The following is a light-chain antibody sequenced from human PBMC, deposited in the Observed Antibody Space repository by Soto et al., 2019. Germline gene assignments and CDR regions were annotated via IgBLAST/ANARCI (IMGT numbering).Light chain of an antibody. Sequence: DIQMSQSPSSLSASLGDSVSIXXQASQDISNYLNWYQQKPGKAPKVXIYDASNLETGVPSRFSGSGAGTDFTFTISSLQPEDIATYYCQQYDNLPITFGQGTRLEIK. CDR2: DAS. CDR3: QQYDNLPIT. V-gene: IGKV1-33*01. J-gene: IGKJ5*01. CDR1: QDISNY.